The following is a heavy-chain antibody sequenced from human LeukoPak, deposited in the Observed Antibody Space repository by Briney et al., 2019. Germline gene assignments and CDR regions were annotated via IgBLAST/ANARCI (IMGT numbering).Heavy chain of an antibody. J-gene: IGHJ4*02. CDR2: IYSAGST. CDR1: GFTVSGNY. D-gene: IGHD2-15*01. CDR3: ARGFCSGGNCYPYPFDY. V-gene: IGHV3-53*01. Sequence: GGSLRLSCAASGFTVSGNYMSWVRQASGKGLEWVSIIYSAGSTYYADSVKGRFSISRDNSKNTLYLQMNSLRAEDTAVYYCARGFCSGGNCYPYPFDYWGQGTLVTVSS.